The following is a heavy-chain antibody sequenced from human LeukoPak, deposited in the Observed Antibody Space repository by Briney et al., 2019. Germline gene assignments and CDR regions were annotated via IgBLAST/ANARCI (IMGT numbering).Heavy chain of an antibody. V-gene: IGHV1-2*02. D-gene: IGHD1-1*01. Sequence: ASVKVSCKASGDTFTGYYIHWVRQAPGQGLEWMGWINPNTGGTNYAQNLQGRVSMTTDTSTNTAYMELRSLRSDDTAVYYCARADNGAREGFDYWGQGTLVTVSS. CDR1: GDTFTGYY. CDR2: INPNTGGT. J-gene: IGHJ4*02. CDR3: ARADNGAREGFDY.